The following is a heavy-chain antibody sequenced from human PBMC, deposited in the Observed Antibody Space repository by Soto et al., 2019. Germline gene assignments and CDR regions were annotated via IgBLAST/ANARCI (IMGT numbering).Heavy chain of an antibody. CDR2: IIPIFVTA. Sequence: SVKVSCKASAGTVSSYSISWVRHSPGQGLEWMGGIIPIFVTANYSQNFHCSVTITADKSTSTAYMALSSLRSEDTAVYYCARSAQSFLVRVGAVFDILGQGTMLTLS. J-gene: IGHJ3*02. CDR3: ARSAQSFLVRVGAVFDI. CDR1: AGTVSSYS. V-gene: IGHV1-69*06. D-gene: IGHD1-26*01.